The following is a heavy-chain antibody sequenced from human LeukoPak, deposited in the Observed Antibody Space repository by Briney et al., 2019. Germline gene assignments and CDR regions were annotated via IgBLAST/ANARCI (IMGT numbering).Heavy chain of an antibody. J-gene: IGHJ6*02. CDR1: GFTFSDYY. CDR2: ISSSGSTI. CDR3: ARGWSYYDSSGFEGGRAHYYYYGMDV. D-gene: IGHD3-22*01. Sequence: GGSLRLSCAASGFTFSDYYMSWIRQAPGKGLEWVSYISSSGSTIYYADSVKGRFTISRDNAKNSLYLQMNSLRAEDTALYHCARGWSYYDSSGFEGGRAHYYYYGMDVWGQGTTVTVSS. V-gene: IGHV3-11*01.